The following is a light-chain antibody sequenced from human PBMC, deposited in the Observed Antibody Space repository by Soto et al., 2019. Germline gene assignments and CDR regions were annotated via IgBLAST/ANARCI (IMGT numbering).Light chain of an antibody. J-gene: IGKJ5*01. CDR1: QSISKW. Sequence: DIQMTQSPSTLSASIGDRLSITCRASQSISKWLAWHQQKPGKAPKIIIYDASTLQSGVPPRFSGSGSGTECTLTITSLQPEDFATYYCQQLFDSPITLGQGTRLEIK. V-gene: IGKV1-5*01. CDR2: DAS. CDR3: QQLFDSPIT.